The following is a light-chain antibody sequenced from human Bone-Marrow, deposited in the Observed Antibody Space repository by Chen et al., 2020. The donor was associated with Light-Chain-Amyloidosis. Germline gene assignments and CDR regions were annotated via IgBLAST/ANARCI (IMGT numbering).Light chain of an antibody. CDR1: SSDVGGDNH. CDR2: EVT. Sequence: QSALTQPASVSGSPGQSIPISCPGTSSDVGGDNHVSWYQQHPDKAPKLMIYEVTNRPSWVPDRFSGSKSDNTASLTISGLQTEDEADYFCSSCTITNTLVFGSGTRVTVL. J-gene: IGLJ1*01. CDR3: SSCTITNTLV. V-gene: IGLV2-14*01.